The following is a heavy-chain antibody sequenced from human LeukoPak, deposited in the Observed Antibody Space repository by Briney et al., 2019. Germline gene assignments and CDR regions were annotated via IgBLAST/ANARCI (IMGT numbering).Heavy chain of an antibody. Sequence: PGGSLRLSCAASGITFSNAWMSWVRQAPGKGLEWVGRIKSKIGGETTDYAAPVKDRFTISRDDSKNTLYLQMNSLKTEDTAVYYCARESGYDIDFDYWGQGTLVTVSS. CDR2: IKSKIGGETT. V-gene: IGHV3-15*01. CDR1: GITFSNAW. D-gene: IGHD5-12*01. CDR3: ARESGYDIDFDY. J-gene: IGHJ4*02.